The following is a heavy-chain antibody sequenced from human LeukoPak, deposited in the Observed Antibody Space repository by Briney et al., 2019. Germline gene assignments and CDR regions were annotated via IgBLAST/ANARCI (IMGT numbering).Heavy chain of an antibody. V-gene: IGHV3-21*01. D-gene: IGHD3-3*01. CDR1: GFTFSSYS. CDR2: ISSSSSYI. Sequence: GGSLSLSCAASGFTFSSYSMNWVRQAPGKGLEWVSSISSSSSYIYYADSVKGRFTISRDNAKNSLYLQTNSLRAEDTAVYYCAIVFAATDYWGQGTLVTVSS. CDR3: AIVFAATDY. J-gene: IGHJ4*02.